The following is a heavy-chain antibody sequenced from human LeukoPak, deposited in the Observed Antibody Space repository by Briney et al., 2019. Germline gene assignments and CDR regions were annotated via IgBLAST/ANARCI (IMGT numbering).Heavy chain of an antibody. D-gene: IGHD1-26*01. V-gene: IGHV4-4*07. CDR3: ARDFTDSGSSLVYYYYYYMDV. Sequence: SETLSLTCTVSGGSISSYYWSWIRQPAGKGLEWIGRIYTSGSTNYNPSLKSRVTMSIDTSKNQFSLKLSSVTAADTAVYYCARDFTDSGSSLVYYYYYYMDVWGKGTTVTVSS. CDR2: IYTSGST. J-gene: IGHJ6*03. CDR1: GGSISSYY.